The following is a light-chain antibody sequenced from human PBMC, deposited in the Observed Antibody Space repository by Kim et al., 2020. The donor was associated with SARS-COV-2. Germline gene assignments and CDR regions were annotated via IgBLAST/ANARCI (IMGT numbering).Light chain of an antibody. CDR2: AAY. CDR3: QQYFDFPYT. Sequence: STSPGDKFTITCRLPSNIALHLAWFQQRPGKAPQLLIYAAYTLHTGAPSRFSGSGSGTDFTLTINPLQSEDSATYFCQQYFDFPYTFGQGTKLEIK. V-gene: IGKV1D-8*02. J-gene: IGKJ2*01. CDR1: SNIALH.